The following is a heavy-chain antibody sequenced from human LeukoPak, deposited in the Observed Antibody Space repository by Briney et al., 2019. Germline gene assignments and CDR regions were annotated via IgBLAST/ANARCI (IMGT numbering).Heavy chain of an antibody. J-gene: IGHJ4*02. Sequence: SETLSLTCTVSSGSISSYYWSWIRQPPGKGLEWIGYIYYSGSTNSNPSLKSRVTISVDTSKNQFSLNLTSVTAVDTAVYYCARAGSGYTYGLDYWGQGALVTVSS. CDR2: IYYSGST. D-gene: IGHD5-18*01. CDR3: ARAGSGYTYGLDY. CDR1: SGSISSYY. V-gene: IGHV4-59*01.